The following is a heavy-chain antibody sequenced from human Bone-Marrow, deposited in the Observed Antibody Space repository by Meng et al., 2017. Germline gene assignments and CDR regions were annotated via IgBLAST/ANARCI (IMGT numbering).Heavy chain of an antibody. Sequence: GESLKISCAVSGFTFSSYAMSWVRQAPGKGLEWVSAISGSGGSTYYADSVKGRFTISRDNSKNTLYLQMNSLRAEDTAVYYCAKNAVRGLDYWGQGTLVTVSS. CDR1: GFTFSSYA. V-gene: IGHV3-23*01. D-gene: IGHD3-10*01. CDR2: ISGSGGST. CDR3: AKNAVRGLDY. J-gene: IGHJ4*02.